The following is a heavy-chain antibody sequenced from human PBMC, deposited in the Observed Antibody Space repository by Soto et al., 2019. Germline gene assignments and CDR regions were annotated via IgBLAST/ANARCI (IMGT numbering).Heavy chain of an antibody. CDR2: IKQDGSEK. CDR3: AREKRITIFGAPISLPYYYYGMDV. D-gene: IGHD3-3*01. Sequence: GGSLRLSCAASGFTFSSYWMSWFRQAPGKGLEWVANIKQDGSEKYYVDSVKGRFTISRDNAKNSLYLQMNSLRAEDTAVYYCAREKRITIFGAPISLPYYYYGMDVWGQGTTVTVSS. CDR1: GFTFSSYW. J-gene: IGHJ6*02. V-gene: IGHV3-7*01.